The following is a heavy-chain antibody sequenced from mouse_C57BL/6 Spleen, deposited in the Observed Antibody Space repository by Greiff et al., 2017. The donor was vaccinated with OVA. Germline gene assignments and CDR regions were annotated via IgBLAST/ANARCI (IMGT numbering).Heavy chain of an antibody. CDR1: GYTFTDYN. J-gene: IGHJ2*01. Sequence: EVKLVESGPELVKPGASVKIPCKASGYTFTDYNMDWVKQSHGKSLEWIGDINPNNGGTIYNQKFKGKATLTVDKSSSTAYMELRSLTSEDTAVYYCARSSSGYHYFDYWGQGTTLTVSS. CDR3: ARSSSGYHYFDY. D-gene: IGHD3-2*02. V-gene: IGHV1-18*01. CDR2: INPNNGGT.